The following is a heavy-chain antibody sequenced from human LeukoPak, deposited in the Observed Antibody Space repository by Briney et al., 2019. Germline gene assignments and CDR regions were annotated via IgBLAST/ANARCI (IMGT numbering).Heavy chain of an antibody. J-gene: IGHJ5*02. CDR1: GGSFSGYY. V-gene: IGHV4-34*01. CDR3: ARDAGSSTSQPHNWFDP. CDR2: INHSGST. D-gene: IGHD2-2*01. Sequence: PSETLSLTCAVDGGSFSGYYWSWIRQPPGKGLEWIGEINHSGSTNYNPSLKSRVTISVDTSKNQFSLKLSSVTAADTAVYYCARDAGSSTSQPHNWFDPWGQGTLVTVSS.